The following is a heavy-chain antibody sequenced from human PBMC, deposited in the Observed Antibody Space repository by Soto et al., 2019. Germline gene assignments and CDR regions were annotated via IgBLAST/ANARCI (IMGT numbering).Heavy chain of an antibody. J-gene: IGHJ4*02. Sequence: GSLRLSCAASGFTFISSWMSWFRQAPVKGLEWVAGIKEDGTERYYVDFVKGRFTISRDNVENSLYLQMNSLTGDDTAVYFCARDRAYSCFDYWGLGTLVTVSS. D-gene: IGHD5-18*01. CDR2: IKEDGTER. CDR1: GFTFISSW. V-gene: IGHV3-7*01. CDR3: ARDRAYSCFDY.